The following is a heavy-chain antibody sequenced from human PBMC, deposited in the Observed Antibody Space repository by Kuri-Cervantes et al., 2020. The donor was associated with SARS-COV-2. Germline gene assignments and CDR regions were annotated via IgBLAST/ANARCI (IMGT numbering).Heavy chain of an antibody. CDR2: ISSSSTYI. CDR3: AREGYCSSVSCFLFDY. D-gene: IGHD2-2*01. Sequence: GGSLRLSCAASGFTFSFHSMNWVRQAPGKGLEWVSSISSSSTYIYYPDSVKGRFTNSRDNAKNSLFLQMNSLRADDTAVYYCAREGYCSSVSCFLFDYWGQGMLVTVSS. J-gene: IGHJ4*02. CDR1: GFTFSFHS. V-gene: IGHV3-21*01.